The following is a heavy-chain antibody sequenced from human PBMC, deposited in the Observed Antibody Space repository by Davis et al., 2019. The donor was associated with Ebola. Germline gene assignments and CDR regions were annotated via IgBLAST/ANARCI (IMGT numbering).Heavy chain of an antibody. CDR2: ISSSSSTI. CDR1: GFTFSSYS. J-gene: IGHJ4*02. D-gene: IGHD2-2*01. Sequence: GESLKISCAASGFTFSSYSMNWVRQAPGKGLAWVSYISSSSSTIYYADSVKGRFTISRDNAKNTLYLQMNSLRAEDTAVYYCAKDGEVIPTAKDDYFDYWGQGTLVTVSS. V-gene: IGHV3-48*01. CDR3: AKDGEVIPTAKDDYFDY.